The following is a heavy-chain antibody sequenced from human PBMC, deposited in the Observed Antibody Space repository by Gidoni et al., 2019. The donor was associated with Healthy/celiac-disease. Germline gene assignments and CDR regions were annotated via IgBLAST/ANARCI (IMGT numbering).Heavy chain of an antibody. J-gene: IGHJ4*02. CDR1: GGSISSYY. CDR2: IYYSGST. D-gene: IGHD6-19*01. Sequence: QVQLQESGTGLVEPSETLSVSCTGSGGSISSYYWSWIRQPPGKGLEWIGYIYYSGSTNYNPSLKSRVTISVDTSKTQFSLKLSSVTAADTAVYYCAAVAGVGYWGQGTLVTVSS. V-gene: IGHV4-59*01. CDR3: AAVAGVGY.